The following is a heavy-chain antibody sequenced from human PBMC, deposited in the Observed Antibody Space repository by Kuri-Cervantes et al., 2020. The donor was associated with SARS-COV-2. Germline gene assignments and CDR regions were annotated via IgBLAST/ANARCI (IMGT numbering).Heavy chain of an antibody. CDR2: IYSGGST. CDR1: GFTVSSNY. D-gene: IGHD3-10*01. V-gene: IGHV3-53*01. CDR3: ARAQNTYGSGSYVYFQH. J-gene: IGHJ1*01. Sequence: GGSLRLSCAASGFTVSSNYMSWVRQAPGKGLEWVSVIYSGGSTYYADSVKGRFTISRDNAKNSLYLQMNSLRAEDTAVYYCARAQNTYGSGSYVYFQHWGQGTLVTVSS.